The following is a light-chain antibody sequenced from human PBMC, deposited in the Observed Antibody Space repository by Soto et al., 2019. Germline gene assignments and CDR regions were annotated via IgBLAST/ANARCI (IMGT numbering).Light chain of an antibody. Sequence: QSALTQPASVSGSPGQSIAISCIGTSSDIGTYKYVSWYQQHPGKAPKLIIFDVSNRPSGVSDRFSASKSGNTASLTISGLQDEDEADYYCSSFSSGATNVFGTGTKVTVL. J-gene: IGLJ1*01. V-gene: IGLV2-14*03. CDR2: DVS. CDR1: SSDIGTYKY. CDR3: SSFSSGATNV.